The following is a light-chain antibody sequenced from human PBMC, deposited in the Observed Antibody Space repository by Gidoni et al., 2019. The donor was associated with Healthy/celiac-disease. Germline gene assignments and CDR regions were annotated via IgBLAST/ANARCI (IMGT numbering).Light chain of an antibody. J-gene: IGKJ1*01. CDR3: QQSYNTPWT. CDR2: AAS. V-gene: IGKV1-39*01. Sequence: DIQMTQSPSSLSASVGDRVTITCRASQSISSYLNWYQQKPGKAPKLLIYAASRLQSRVASRFRGSGSGTDFTLTVSSLQPGDFATYYCQQSYNTPWTFGQGTKVEIK. CDR1: QSISSY.